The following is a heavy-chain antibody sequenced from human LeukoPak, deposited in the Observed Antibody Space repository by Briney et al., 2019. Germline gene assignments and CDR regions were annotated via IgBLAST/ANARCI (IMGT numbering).Heavy chain of an antibody. CDR3: ASGGPVTPFDY. CDR1: GFTVSSNY. J-gene: IGHJ4*02. CDR2: IYSGGST. Sequence: GGSLRLSCAASGFTVSSNYMSWVRQAPGKGLEWVSVIYSGGSTYYADSVKGRFTISRDNSKNTLYLQMNSLRAEDTAVYDCASGGPVTPFDYWGQETLDTVSS. D-gene: IGHD4-23*01. V-gene: IGHV3-66*02.